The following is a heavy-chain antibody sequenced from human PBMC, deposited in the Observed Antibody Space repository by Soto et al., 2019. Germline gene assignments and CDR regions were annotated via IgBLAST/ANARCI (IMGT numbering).Heavy chain of an antibody. CDR3: ARQPGYYDILTGYTTYYFDY. D-gene: IGHD3-9*01. CDR2: IYYRGNT. V-gene: IGHV4-59*08. J-gene: IGHJ4*02. CDR1: GGSIGTYY. Sequence: QVQLQESGPGLVKPSETLSLTCTVSGGSIGTYYWSWIRQPPGKGLEWVGYIYYRGNTNYNPSLTSRVTISIGSPKNQFSRKLSSVTAADTAVYYCARQPGYYDILTGYTTYYFDYWGQGVLVTVSS.